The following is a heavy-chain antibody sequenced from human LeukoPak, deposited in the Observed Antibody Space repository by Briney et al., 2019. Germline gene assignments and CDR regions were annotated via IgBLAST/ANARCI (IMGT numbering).Heavy chain of an antibody. CDR2: IWYDGSNK. D-gene: IGHD3-22*01. Sequence: GSLRLSCAASGFTFSSYGMHWVRQAPGKGLEWVAVIWYDGSNKYYADSVKGRFTISRDNSKNTLYLQMNSLRAEDTAVYYCARYRTHYDSSGLDYWGQGTLVTVSS. CDR1: GFTFSSYG. V-gene: IGHV3-33*01. CDR3: ARYRTHYDSSGLDY. J-gene: IGHJ4*02.